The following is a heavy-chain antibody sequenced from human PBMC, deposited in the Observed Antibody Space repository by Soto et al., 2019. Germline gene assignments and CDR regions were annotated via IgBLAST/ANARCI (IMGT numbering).Heavy chain of an antibody. Sequence: QVTLKESGPTLVKPTQTLTLTCTVSGLSLRTTGVGVGWVRQPPGKALEWLALLYWDDDQRYSPSLRSRLTIAKDISEQQVVLTMTNMDNVDTDTYYCVQSRCGGDCLEIYSSHAYNGLDVWGQGTTVTVSS. CDR1: GLSLRTTGVG. J-gene: IGHJ6*02. D-gene: IGHD2-21*02. CDR3: VQSRCGGDCLEIYSSHAYNGLDV. V-gene: IGHV2-5*02. CDR2: LYWDDDQ.